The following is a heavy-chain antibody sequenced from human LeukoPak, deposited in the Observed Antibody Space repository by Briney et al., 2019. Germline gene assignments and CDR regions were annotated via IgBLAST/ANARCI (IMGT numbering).Heavy chain of an antibody. CDR2: ISYDGSFQ. Sequence: GGSLRLSCAASGFNFVNYAMHWVRQAPGKGLDWVALISYDGSFQSYADSVKGRFTISRDSSTNTVSLQMNSLRDEDTAMYYCAREIRGYYAAYWGQGILVPVSS. CDR3: AREIRGYYAAY. J-gene: IGHJ4*02. CDR1: GFNFVNYA. V-gene: IGHV3-30*04. D-gene: IGHD3-3*01.